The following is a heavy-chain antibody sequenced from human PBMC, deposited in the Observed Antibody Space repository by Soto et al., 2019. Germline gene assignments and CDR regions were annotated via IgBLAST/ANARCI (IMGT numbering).Heavy chain of an antibody. J-gene: IGHJ3*02. Sequence: PSETLSLTCTVSGGSISSGGYYWSWIRQHPGKGLEWIGYIYYSGSTYYNPSLKSRVTISVDTSKNQFSLKLSSVTAADTAVYYCARAVYSSSWYAHDAFYIWGQGTMVTVSS. CDR3: ARAVYSSSWYAHDAFYI. CDR1: GGSISSGGYY. CDR2: IYYSGST. D-gene: IGHD6-13*01. V-gene: IGHV4-31*03.